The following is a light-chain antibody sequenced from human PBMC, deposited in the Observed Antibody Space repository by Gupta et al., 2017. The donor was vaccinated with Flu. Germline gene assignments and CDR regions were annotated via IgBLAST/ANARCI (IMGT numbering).Light chain of an antibody. CDR1: QSVSSSY. CDR2: GAS. CDR3: QQDGSSPET. V-gene: IGKV3-20*01. Sequence: TLSLSSGERATLSCGASQSVSSSYLAWYQQKPGQAPRLLIYGASSRATGIPDRFSGSGSGTDFTLTISRLEPEDFAVYYCQQDGSSPETFGQGTKVEIK. J-gene: IGKJ1*01.